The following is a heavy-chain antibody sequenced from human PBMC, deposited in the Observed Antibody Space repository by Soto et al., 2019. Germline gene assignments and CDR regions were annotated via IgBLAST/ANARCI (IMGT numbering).Heavy chain of an antibody. CDR2: ISSSASHI. V-gene: IGHV3-21*01. J-gene: IGHJ5*02. CDR1: GFSFSSYS. D-gene: IGHD2-15*01. Sequence: EVQLVESGGGLVKPGGSLRLSCAASGFSFSSYSMNWVRQAPGKGLEWISSISSSASHINYADSVKGRFTIFRDNAKKSLYLRMTSLRAEDTAVYYCARGYTGYCSGGTCYWFDPWGQGTLVTVSS. CDR3: ARGYTGYCSGGTCYWFDP.